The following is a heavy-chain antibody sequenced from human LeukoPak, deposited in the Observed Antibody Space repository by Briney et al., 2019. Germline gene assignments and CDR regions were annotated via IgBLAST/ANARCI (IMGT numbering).Heavy chain of an antibody. Sequence: GESLKISCKGSGYRFTSYWIGWVRQMPGKGLEWMGVIYPDDSDTRYNPSFQGQVTISADKSIGTAYLQWSSLKASDTALYYCAIAGDSTTSYYRCFGYWGQGTLVTVSS. CDR1: GYRFTSYW. CDR2: IYPDDSDT. J-gene: IGHJ4*02. V-gene: IGHV5-51*01. D-gene: IGHD2-2*02. CDR3: AIAGDSTTSYYRCFGY.